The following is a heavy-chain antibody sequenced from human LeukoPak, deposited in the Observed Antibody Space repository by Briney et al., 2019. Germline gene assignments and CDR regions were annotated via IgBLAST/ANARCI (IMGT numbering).Heavy chain of an antibody. V-gene: IGHV3-48*01. CDR1: GFTFSNYN. CDR2: ISSSGSTI. J-gene: IGHJ6*03. Sequence: GGSPRLSCAAYGFTFSNYNMNWVRQAPGKGLEWVSYISSSGSTIYYADSVKGRFTISRDNAKNSLYLQMNSLRADETAVYYCARETYMDVWGKGTTVTVSS. CDR3: ARETYMDV.